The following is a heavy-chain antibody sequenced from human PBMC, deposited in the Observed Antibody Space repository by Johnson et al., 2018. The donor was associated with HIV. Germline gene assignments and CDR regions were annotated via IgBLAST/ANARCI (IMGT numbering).Heavy chain of an antibody. CDR2: ISYHGSNK. Sequence: QVQLMESGGGVVQPGRSLRLSCAASGFTFSRYAMHWVRQAPGKGLEWVAVISYHGSNKYYADSVKGRFTISRDNSKNTLYLQMNSLRAEDTAVYYCARSSTVVTPHDIWGQGTMVTVSS. D-gene: IGHD4-23*01. V-gene: IGHV3-30-3*01. CDR1: GFTFSRYA. J-gene: IGHJ3*02. CDR3: ARSSTVVTPHDI.